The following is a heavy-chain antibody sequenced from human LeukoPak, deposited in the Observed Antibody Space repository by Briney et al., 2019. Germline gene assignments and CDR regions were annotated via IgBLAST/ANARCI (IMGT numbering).Heavy chain of an antibody. V-gene: IGHV3-9*01. CDR3: AKGHVTYGSGRRGYYFDY. D-gene: IGHD3-10*01. J-gene: IGHJ4*02. CDR2: ISWNSGSI. CDR1: GFTFDDYA. Sequence: GRCLRLSCAASGFTFDDYAMHWVRHAPGKGLEWVSGISWNSGSIGYAESVWGRFTISRDNAKNSLYLQMNSLRAEDTALYYCAKGHVTYGSGRRGYYFDYWGQGTLVTVSS.